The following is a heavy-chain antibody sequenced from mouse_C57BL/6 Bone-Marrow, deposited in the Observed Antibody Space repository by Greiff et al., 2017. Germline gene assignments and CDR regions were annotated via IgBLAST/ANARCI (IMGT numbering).Heavy chain of an antibody. V-gene: IGHV1-81*01. CDR2: IYPRSGNT. CDR1: GYTFTSYG. CDR3: ARGAPDAMDY. D-gene: IGHD3-1*01. Sequence: VKLMESGAELARPGASVKLSCKASGYTFTSYGISWVKQRTGQGLEWIGEIYPRSGNTYYNEKFKGKATLTADKSSSTAYMELRSLTSEDSAVYFCARGAPDAMDYWGQGTSVTVSS. J-gene: IGHJ4*01.